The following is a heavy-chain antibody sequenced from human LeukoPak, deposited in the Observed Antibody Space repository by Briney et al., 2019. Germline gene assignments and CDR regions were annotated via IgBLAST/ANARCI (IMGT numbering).Heavy chain of an antibody. Sequence: GASVKVSCKTSGYTFSAFYMHWVRQAPGQGPEWMGWINPDSGGSEYGQKFQGRVTFTSDASSTTIYMEVRSLKSDDTAVYYCAREQQLVAFDYRGQGTLVTVSS. D-gene: IGHD6-13*01. V-gene: IGHV1-2*02. CDR1: GYTFSAFY. J-gene: IGHJ4*02. CDR3: AREQQLVAFDY. CDR2: INPDSGGS.